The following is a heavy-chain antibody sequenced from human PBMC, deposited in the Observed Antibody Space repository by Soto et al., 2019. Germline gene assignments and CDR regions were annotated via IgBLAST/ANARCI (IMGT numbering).Heavy chain of an antibody. CDR3: ARDRREYYYGSGSYYDLGDY. J-gene: IGHJ4*02. D-gene: IGHD3-10*01. CDR1: GGTFSNYA. CDR2: LIPFFGTA. V-gene: IGHV1-69*01. Sequence: QVQLVQSGAEVKKPGSSVKVSCKASGGTFSNYAISWVRQAPGQGLEWMGGLIPFFGTANYAQKFQGRVTITADESTSTGYLELSSLRSEDTAVYYCARDRREYYYGSGSYYDLGDYWGQGTLVTVSS.